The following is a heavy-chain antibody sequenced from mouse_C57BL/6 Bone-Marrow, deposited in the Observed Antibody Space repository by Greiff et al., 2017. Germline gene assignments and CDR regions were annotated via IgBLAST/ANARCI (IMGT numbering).Heavy chain of an antibody. CDR1: GFTFSSSA. CDR2: ISDGGSYT. Sequence: EVKLVESGGGLVKPGGSLKLSCAASGFTFSSSAMSWVRQTPEKRLEWVATISDGGSYTYYPDNVKGRFTISRDNAKNNLYLQMSHLKSEDTAMYYCARDKGYSNYDYWGQGTTLTVSS. D-gene: IGHD2-5*01. V-gene: IGHV5-4*01. CDR3: ARDKGYSNYDY. J-gene: IGHJ2*01.